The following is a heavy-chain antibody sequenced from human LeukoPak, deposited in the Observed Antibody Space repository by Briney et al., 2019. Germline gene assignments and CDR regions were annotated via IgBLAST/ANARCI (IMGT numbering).Heavy chain of an antibody. CDR1: GYTLTELS. V-gene: IGHV1-24*01. D-gene: IGHD6-13*01. J-gene: IGHJ4*02. Sequence: ASVKVSCKVSGYTLTELSMHWVRQAPGKGLEWMGGFDPEDGETIYAQKFQGRVTMTEDTSTDTAYMELSSLRSEDTAVYYCAIDSRWGTEAAAGLLRDYWGQGTLVTVSS. CDR2: FDPEDGET. CDR3: AIDSRWGTEAAAGLLRDY.